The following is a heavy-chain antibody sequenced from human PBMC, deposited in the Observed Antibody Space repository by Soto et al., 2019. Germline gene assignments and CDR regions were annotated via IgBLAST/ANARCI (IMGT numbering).Heavy chain of an antibody. J-gene: IGHJ6*02. CDR3: ARATSDPYYYYYYGMDV. Sequence: SETLSLTCTVSGGSISIYYWSWIRHPPGKGLEWIGYIYYSGSTNYNPSLKSRVTISVDTSKNQFSLKLSSVTAADTAVYYCARATSDPYYYYYYGMDVWGQGTTVTVSS. V-gene: IGHV4-59*01. CDR2: IYYSGST. CDR1: GGSISIYY. D-gene: IGHD3-16*01.